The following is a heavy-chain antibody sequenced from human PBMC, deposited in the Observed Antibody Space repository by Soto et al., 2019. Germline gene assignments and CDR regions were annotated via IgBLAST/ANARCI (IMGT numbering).Heavy chain of an antibody. CDR1: GFTFSSYA. D-gene: IGHD3-10*01. J-gene: IGHJ4*02. V-gene: IGHV3-23*01. Sequence: AGGSLRLSCAASGFTFSSYAMSWVRQAPGKGLEWVSAISGSGGSTYYADSVKGRFTISRDNSKNTLYLQMNSLRAEDTAVYYCAKDKRDTAIGSRVNYYGSGSCFDYWGQGTLVTVSS. CDR2: ISGSGGST. CDR3: AKDKRDTAIGSRVNYYGSGSCFDY.